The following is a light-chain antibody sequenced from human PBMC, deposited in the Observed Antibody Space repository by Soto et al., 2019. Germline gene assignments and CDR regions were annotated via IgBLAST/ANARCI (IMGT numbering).Light chain of an antibody. Sequence: ETVMTQSAATLSVSPGERATLSCRASQSVGSNLVWYQQKPGQAPRLLIYGASTRVTGIPDRFSGSGSGTDFTLTISRLEPEDFAVYYCQQYDSSPLTFGGGTKVEIK. J-gene: IGKJ4*01. CDR2: GAS. CDR1: QSVGSN. V-gene: IGKV3-20*01. CDR3: QQYDSSPLT.